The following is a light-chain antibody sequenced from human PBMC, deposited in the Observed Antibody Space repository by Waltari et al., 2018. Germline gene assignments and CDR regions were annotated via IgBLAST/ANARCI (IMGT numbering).Light chain of an antibody. CDR3: QQYFNFPYT. Sequence: DIVLTQSPASLGVSLGERATLNCKSSQSVYRTPSGKTYLAWYQQKPGQSPKLLISWASTRESGIPDRFSGSGSETDFTLSISSLQAEDVAVYYCQQYFNFPYTFGQGTKLEIK. CDR2: WAS. V-gene: IGKV4-1*01. CDR1: QSVYRTPSGKTY. J-gene: IGKJ2*01.